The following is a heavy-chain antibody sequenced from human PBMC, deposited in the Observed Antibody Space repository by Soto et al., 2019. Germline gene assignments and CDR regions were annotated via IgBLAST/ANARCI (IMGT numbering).Heavy chain of an antibody. Sequence: EVQLVESGGGLVQPGGSLRLSCAASGSTFSTTAITWVRQAPGTGLKWVSAITASGLTTYHADSVKGRFTISRVQSNNTLYLHMNSLRVEDTAIYYCAEAATHGWSPRSWGQGTMVIVSS. CDR2: ITASGLTT. CDR3: AEAATHGWSPRS. D-gene: IGHD2-15*01. CDR1: GSTFSTTA. J-gene: IGHJ5*02. V-gene: IGHV3-23*04.